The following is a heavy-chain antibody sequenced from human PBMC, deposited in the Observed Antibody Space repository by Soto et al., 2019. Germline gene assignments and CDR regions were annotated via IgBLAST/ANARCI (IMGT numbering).Heavy chain of an antibody. D-gene: IGHD2-21*01. CDR2: INAGNGNT. J-gene: IGHJ4*02. CDR3: ARGDSYRHYWY. CDR1: GYTFTSYA. V-gene: IGHV1-3*01. Sequence: EASVKVSCKASGYTFTSYAMHWVHQAPGQRLEWMGWINAGNGNTKYSQKFQGRVTITRDTSASTAYMELSSLRSEDTAVYYCARGDSYRHYWYWGQGTLVTVSS.